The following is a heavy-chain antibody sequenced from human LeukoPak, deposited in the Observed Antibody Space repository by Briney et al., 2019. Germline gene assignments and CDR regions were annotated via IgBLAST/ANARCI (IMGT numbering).Heavy chain of an antibody. CDR1: GGSFSGYY. V-gene: IGHV4-34*01. J-gene: IGHJ4*02. CDR3: ARGVRYYYDGSGYSVPGLFDY. Sequence: SETLSLTCAVYGGSFSGYYWSWIRQPPGKGLEWIGEINHSGSTNYNPSLKSRVTISVDTSKNQFSLKLSSVTAADTAVYYCARGVRYYYDGSGYSVPGLFDYWGQGTLVTVSS. D-gene: IGHD3-22*01. CDR2: INHSGST.